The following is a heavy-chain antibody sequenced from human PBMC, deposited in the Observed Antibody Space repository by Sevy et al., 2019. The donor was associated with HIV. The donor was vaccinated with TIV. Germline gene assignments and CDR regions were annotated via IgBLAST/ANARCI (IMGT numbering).Heavy chain of an antibody. CDR2: IKQDGSEK. J-gene: IGHJ5*02. V-gene: IGHV3-7*03. CDR1: GFTFSSYW. D-gene: IGHD3-22*01. Sequence: GESLKISCAASGFTFSSYWMSWVRQAPGKGLEWVANIKQDGSEKYYVDSVKGRFTISRDNAKNSLYLQMNSLRAEDTAFYYCARSGDDSSGFYYWWFDPWGQGTLVTVSS. CDR3: ARSGDDSSGFYYWWFDP.